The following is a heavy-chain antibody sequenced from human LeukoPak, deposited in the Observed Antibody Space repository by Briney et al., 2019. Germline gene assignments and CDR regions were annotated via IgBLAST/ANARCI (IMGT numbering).Heavy chain of an antibody. CDR3: AVLEYSSSSEIYYYYYMDV. CDR2: IIPIFGTA. V-gene: IGHV1-69*05. D-gene: IGHD6-6*01. J-gene: IGHJ6*03. CDR1: GGTFSSYA. Sequence: SVKVSCKASGGTFSSYAISWVRQAPGQGLEWMGGIIPIFGTANYAQKFQGRVTITTDESTSTAYMELSSLRSEDTAVYYCAVLEYSSSSEIYYYYYMDVWGKGTTVTVSS.